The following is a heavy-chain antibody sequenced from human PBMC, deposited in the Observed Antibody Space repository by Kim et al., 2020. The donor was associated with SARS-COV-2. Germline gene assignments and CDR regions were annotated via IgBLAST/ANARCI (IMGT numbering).Heavy chain of an antibody. CDR2: IIPILNIV. CDR1: GGTFSNYA. Sequence: SVKVSCRASGGTFSNYAFNWVRQAPGQGLEWIGRIIPILNIVNYAQRFHDRVTITADRSTSTAYMELTSLASEDTAIYYCATTLSKTYYYDSSGYFYW. V-gene: IGHV1-69*04. J-gene: IGHJ2*01. CDR3: ATTLSKTYYYDSSGYFYW. D-gene: IGHD3-22*01.